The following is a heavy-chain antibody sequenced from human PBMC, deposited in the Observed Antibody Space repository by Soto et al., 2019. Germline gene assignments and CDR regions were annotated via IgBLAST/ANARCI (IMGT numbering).Heavy chain of an antibody. Sequence: RPGGSLRLSCAASGFTFDDYGMSWVRQAPGKGLEWVSGINWNGGSTGYADSVKGRFTISRDNAKNSLYLQMNSLRAEDTSLYHCARADSNYYYSYIDVWGKGTTVTVSS. D-gene: IGHD4-4*01. CDR2: INWNGGST. CDR1: GFTFDDYG. CDR3: ARADSNYYYSYIDV. V-gene: IGHV3-20*01. J-gene: IGHJ6*03.